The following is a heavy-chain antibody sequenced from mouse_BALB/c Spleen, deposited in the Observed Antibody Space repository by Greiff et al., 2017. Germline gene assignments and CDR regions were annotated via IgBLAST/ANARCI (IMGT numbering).Heavy chain of an antibody. Sequence: EVQRVESGGGLVQPGGSRKLSCAASGFTFSSFGMHWVRQAPEKGLEWVAYISSGSCTIYYADTVKGRFTISRGNPKNTLFLQMTSLRSEDTAMYYGARPYRDDWGEGTTRTVSS. V-gene: IGHV5-17*02. CDR1: GFTFSSFG. CDR3: ARPYRDD. J-gene: IGHJ2*01. CDR2: ISSGSCTI. D-gene: IGHD5-1*01.